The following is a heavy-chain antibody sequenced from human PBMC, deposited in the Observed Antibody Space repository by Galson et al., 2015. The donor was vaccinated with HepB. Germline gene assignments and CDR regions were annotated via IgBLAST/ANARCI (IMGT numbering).Heavy chain of an antibody. CDR1: GFTFSSYA. D-gene: IGHD2-15*01. Sequence: SLRLSCAASGFTFSSYAMSWVRQAPGKGLEWVSAINSGADRTYYTDSVKGRFTISRDNSKNTVYLQMDSLRAEDTAIYYCTKESPYCSATACRKYYFDYWGQGTLVTVSS. J-gene: IGHJ4*02. CDR2: INSGADRT. CDR3: TKESPYCSATACRKYYFDY. V-gene: IGHV3-23*01.